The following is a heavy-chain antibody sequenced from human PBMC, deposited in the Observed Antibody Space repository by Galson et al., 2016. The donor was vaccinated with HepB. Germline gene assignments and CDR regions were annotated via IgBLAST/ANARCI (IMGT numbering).Heavy chain of an antibody. J-gene: IGHJ6*02. CDR3: ARYLRSHGYYVMDV. CDR1: GFSLSTSGMA. CDR2: IDWNGNK. D-gene: IGHD4-17*01. V-gene: IGHV2-70*01. Sequence: PALVKPTQTLTMTCTFSGFSLSTSGMAVSWIRQLPGKALEWLAVIDWNGNKFYSPSLTTRLTISKDTSKNQVVLTLTNMDPVDTATYFCARYLRSHGYYVMDVWGQGTTVTVSS.